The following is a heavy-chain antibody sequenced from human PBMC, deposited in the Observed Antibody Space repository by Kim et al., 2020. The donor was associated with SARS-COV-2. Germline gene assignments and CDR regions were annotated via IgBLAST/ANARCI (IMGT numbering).Heavy chain of an antibody. V-gene: IGHV4-34*01. J-gene: IGHJ6*02. Sequence: SQTLSLTCAVYGGSFSGYYWSWIRQPPGKGLEWIGEINHSGSTNYNPSLKSRVTISVDTSKNQFSLKLSSVTAADTAVYYCARGGSSSLSYYYYYGMDVWGQGTTGTVSS. CDR3: ARGGSSSLSYYYYYGMDV. CDR2: INHSGST. D-gene: IGHD6-13*01. CDR1: GGSFSGYY.